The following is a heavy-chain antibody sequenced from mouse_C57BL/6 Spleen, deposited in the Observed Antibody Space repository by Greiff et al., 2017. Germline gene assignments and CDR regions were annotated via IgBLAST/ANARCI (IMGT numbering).Heavy chain of an antibody. D-gene: IGHD1-1*01. V-gene: IGHV1-72*01. Sequence: QVQLQQPGAELVKPGASVKLSCKASGYTFTSYWMPWVQQRPGRGLEWIGSIDPNRGGTKYNEKFKSTATLTVDKPSSTAYMQLSSLTSEDSAVYYCERDTTWYFDVWGTGTTVTVSS. CDR1: GYTFTSYW. CDR3: ERDTTWYFDV. CDR2: IDPNRGGT. J-gene: IGHJ1*03.